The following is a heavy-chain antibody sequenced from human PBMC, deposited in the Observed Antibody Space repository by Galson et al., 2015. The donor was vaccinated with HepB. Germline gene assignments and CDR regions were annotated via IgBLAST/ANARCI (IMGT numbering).Heavy chain of an antibody. V-gene: IGHV2-70*16. CDR1: GGSISSYY. CDR2: IDWDDDK. CDR3: ARTPPDLSFDY. Sequence: TLSLTCTVSGGSISSYYWSWIRQPPGKALEWLARIDWDDDKFYSTSLKTRLTISKDTSKNQVVLTMTNMDPVDTATYYCARTPPDLSFDYWGQGTLVTVSS. J-gene: IGHJ4*02.